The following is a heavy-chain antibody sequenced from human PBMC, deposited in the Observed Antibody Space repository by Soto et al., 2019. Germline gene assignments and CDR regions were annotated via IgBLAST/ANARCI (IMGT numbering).Heavy chain of an antibody. CDR2: ISSSSSTI. J-gene: IGHJ4*02. CDR3: ARGGYSGYDQSEI. CDR1: GFTFSSYS. Sequence: GGSLRLSCAASGFTFSSYSMNWVRQAPGKGLEWVSYISSSSSTIYYADSVKGRFTISRDNAKNSLYLQMNSLRAEDTAVYYCARGGYSGYDQSEIWGQGTLVTVSS. V-gene: IGHV3-48*01. D-gene: IGHD5-12*01.